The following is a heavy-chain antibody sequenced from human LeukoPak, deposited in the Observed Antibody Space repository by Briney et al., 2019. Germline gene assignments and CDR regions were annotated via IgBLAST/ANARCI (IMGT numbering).Heavy chain of an antibody. CDR1: GGSFSGYY. CDR2: INHSGST. V-gene: IGHV4-34*01. J-gene: IGHJ4*02. CDR3: ARGNWNDVVGYYFDY. D-gene: IGHD1-1*01. Sequence: SETLSLTCAVYGGSFSGYYWSWIRQPPGKGLEWIGGINHSGSTYYNPSLKSRVTISVDTSKNQFSLKLSSVTAADTAVYYCARGNWNDVVGYYFDYWGQGTLVTVSS.